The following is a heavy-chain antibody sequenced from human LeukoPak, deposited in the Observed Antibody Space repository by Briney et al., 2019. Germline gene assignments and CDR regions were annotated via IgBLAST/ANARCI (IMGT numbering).Heavy chain of an antibody. V-gene: IGHV4-39*07. CDR3: ARDRRDIVVVPAASYYYYMDV. CDR1: GASIASTIYY. J-gene: IGHJ6*03. D-gene: IGHD2-2*01. CDR2: IYYSGST. Sequence: KSSETLSLTCSVSGASIASTIYYWGWIRQPPGKGLEWIGNIYYSGSTYYNPSLKSRVTISVDTSKNQFSLKLSSVTAADTAVYYCARDRRDIVVVPAASYYYYMDVWGKGTTVTVSS.